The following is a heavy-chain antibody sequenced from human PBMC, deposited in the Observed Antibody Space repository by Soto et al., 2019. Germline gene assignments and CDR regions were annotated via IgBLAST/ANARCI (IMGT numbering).Heavy chain of an antibody. V-gene: IGHV2-5*02. CDR1: GFSLSTSGVG. J-gene: IGHJ3*02. CDR2: IYWDDDK. Sequence: SGPTLVNPTQTLTLTCTFSGFSLSTSGVGVGWIRQPPGKALEWLALIYWDDDKRYSPSLKSRLTITKDTSKNQVVLTMTNMDPVDTATYYCAHRQGYCSSTSCSPRFNAFDIWGQGTMVTVSS. D-gene: IGHD2-2*01. CDR3: AHRQGYCSSTSCSPRFNAFDI.